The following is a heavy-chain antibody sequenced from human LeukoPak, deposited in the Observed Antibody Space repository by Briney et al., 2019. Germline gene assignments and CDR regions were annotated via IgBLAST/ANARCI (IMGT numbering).Heavy chain of an antibody. J-gene: IGHJ4*02. V-gene: IGHV1-18*01. Sequence: ASVKVSCKASGYTFTNYHFSWVRQAPGQGLEWMGWISPYNGNTNYEQKFHGRVAMTTDTSTSTAYMGLTSLRSDDTAIYYCARGDSTPDYWGQGTLVTVSS. D-gene: IGHD2-21*01. CDR1: GYTFTNYH. CDR2: ISPYNGNT. CDR3: ARGDSTPDY.